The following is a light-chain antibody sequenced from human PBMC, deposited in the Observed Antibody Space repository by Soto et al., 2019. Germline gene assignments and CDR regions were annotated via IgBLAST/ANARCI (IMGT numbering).Light chain of an antibody. CDR1: SSDVGGYNY. V-gene: IGLV2-11*01. Sequence: QSALTQPRSVSGSPGQSVTISCTETSSDVGGYNYVSWYQQHPGTVPKLMIYDVSNRPSGVPDRFSGSKSGNTASLAISGLQAEDEADYYCCSYAGGHTALLFGGGTKVTVL. CDR3: CSYAGGHTALL. J-gene: IGLJ2*01. CDR2: DVS.